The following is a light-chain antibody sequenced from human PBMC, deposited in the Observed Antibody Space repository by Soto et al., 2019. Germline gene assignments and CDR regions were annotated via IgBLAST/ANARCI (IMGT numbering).Light chain of an antibody. CDR2: GAS. J-gene: IGKJ2*01. CDR1: QSVSNSY. V-gene: IGKV3-20*01. Sequence: EIVLTQSPGTLSLSPGERASLSCRASQSVSNSYLAWYQQKPGQAPRLIIYGASSRATGIPDRFSGSGSGTDFTLTISRLEPEDLAVYYCQQYGNSPRTFGQGTKLVIK. CDR3: QQYGNSPRT.